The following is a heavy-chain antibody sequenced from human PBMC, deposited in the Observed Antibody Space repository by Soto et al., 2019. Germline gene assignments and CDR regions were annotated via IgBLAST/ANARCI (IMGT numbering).Heavy chain of an antibody. CDR1: GASISSSSYY. Sequence: SETLSLTCTVSGASISSSSYYWGWIRQPPGKGLEWIGSIYYSGSTYYNPSLKSRVTISVDTSKNQFSLKLSSVTAADTAVYYCARHIAVAGTDTRNLIDYWGQGTLVTVSS. CDR2: IYYSGST. J-gene: IGHJ4*02. V-gene: IGHV4-39*01. CDR3: ARHIAVAGTDTRNLIDY. D-gene: IGHD6-19*01.